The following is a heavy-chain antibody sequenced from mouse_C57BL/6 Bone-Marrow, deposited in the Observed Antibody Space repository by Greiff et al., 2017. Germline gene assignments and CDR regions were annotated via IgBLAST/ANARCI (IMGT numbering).Heavy chain of an antibody. Sequence: QVQLQQPGAELVRPGTSVKLSCKASGYTFTSYWMHWVKQRPGQGLEWIGVIDPSDSYTNYNQKLKGKATLTVDKSSSTAYLQLSSLTSEDSAVYYCARHGSSLFDYWGQGTTLTVSS. V-gene: IGHV1-59*01. J-gene: IGHJ2*01. CDR1: GYTFTSYW. D-gene: IGHD1-1*01. CDR2: IDPSDSYT. CDR3: ARHGSSLFDY.